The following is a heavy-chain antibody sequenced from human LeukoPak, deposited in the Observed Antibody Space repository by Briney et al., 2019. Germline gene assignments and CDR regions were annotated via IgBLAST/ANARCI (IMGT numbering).Heavy chain of an antibody. Sequence: PGESLKISCKGSGYRFNNYWIGWVRQMPGKGLEWMGVIYAGDSDTRYSPSFQGQVTISADKSISTAYLQWSSLKASDTAIYYCARFQNWFDPWGQGTLVTVSS. CDR2: IYAGDSDT. J-gene: IGHJ5*02. V-gene: IGHV5-51*01. CDR3: ARFQNWFDP. CDR1: GYRFNNYW.